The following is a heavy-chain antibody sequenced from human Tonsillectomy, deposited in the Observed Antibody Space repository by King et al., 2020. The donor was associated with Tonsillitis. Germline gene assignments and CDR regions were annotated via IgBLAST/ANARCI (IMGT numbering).Heavy chain of an antibody. Sequence: VQLQQWGAGLLKPSETLSLTCAVYGGSFSDYYWSWIRQPPGKGLEWIGEINHSGSTNYNPSLKSRVTISVDTSKNQFSLKLSSVTAADTAVYYCARGQYYYGLAAFDIWGQGTMFTVSS. V-gene: IGHV4-34*01. CDR3: ARGQYYYGLAAFDI. J-gene: IGHJ3*02. D-gene: IGHD3-10*01. CDR2: INHSGST. CDR1: GGSFSDYY.